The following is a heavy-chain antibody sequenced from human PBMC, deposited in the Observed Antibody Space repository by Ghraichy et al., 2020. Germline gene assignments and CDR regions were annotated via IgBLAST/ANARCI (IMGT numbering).Heavy chain of an antibody. CDR1: GYTFTSYG. Sequence: ASVKVSCKASGYTFTSYGFTWVRQAPGQGLEWMGWIIAYNGNTKYAQKLQGRVTMTTDTSTSTAYMELRSLRSDDTAVYYCARDYSSGEQNWFGPWGQGTLVTVSS. D-gene: IGHD3-22*01. J-gene: IGHJ5*02. CDR2: IIAYNGNT. CDR3: ARDYSSGEQNWFGP. V-gene: IGHV1-18*01.